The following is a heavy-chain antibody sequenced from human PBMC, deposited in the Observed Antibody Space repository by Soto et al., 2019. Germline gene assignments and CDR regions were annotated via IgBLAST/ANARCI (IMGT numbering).Heavy chain of an antibody. D-gene: IGHD3-10*01. V-gene: IGHV3-64*01. Sequence: LRLSCAASGFTFSSYAMHWVRQAPGKGLEYVSAISSNGGSTYYANSVKGRFTISRDNSKNTLYLQMGSLRAEDMAVYYCAREDGSGSYYPLARYAFDIWGQGTMVTVSS. CDR3: AREDGSGSYYPLARYAFDI. CDR2: ISSNGGST. CDR1: GFTFSSYA. J-gene: IGHJ3*02.